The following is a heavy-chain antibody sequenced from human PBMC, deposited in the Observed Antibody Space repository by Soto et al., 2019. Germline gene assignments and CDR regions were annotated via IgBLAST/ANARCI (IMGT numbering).Heavy chain of an antibody. CDR1: GFTFSGSA. D-gene: IGHD4-17*01. CDR2: IRSKAKNYAT. V-gene: IGHV3-73*01. Sequence: EVQLVESGGGLVQPGESLKLSCAVSGFTFSGSAMHWVRQASGKGLEWVVRIRSKAKNYATAYAASVKGRFTISRDDSKNTAYLQMNSLKSEDTAVYDCTRGYGDYVRDYWGQGPLVTVSS. J-gene: IGHJ4*02. CDR3: TRGYGDYVRDY.